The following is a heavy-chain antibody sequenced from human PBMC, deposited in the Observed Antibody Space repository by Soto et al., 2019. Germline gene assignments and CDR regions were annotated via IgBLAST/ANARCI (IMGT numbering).Heavy chain of an antibody. CDR1: GFTFTIYN. CDR2: ISGRSDYI. J-gene: IGHJ5*02. V-gene: IGHV3-21*01. CDR3: ARDRSRSDWFPHIDQ. Sequence: PGGSLRLSCAASGFTFTIYNMNWVRQAPGKGLEWVSSISGRSDYIYYADSVRGRYTISRGNAKNSLFLQLNSLRAEDTAVYYCARDRSRSDWFPHIDQWGQGTLVTVSS. D-gene: IGHD3-9*01.